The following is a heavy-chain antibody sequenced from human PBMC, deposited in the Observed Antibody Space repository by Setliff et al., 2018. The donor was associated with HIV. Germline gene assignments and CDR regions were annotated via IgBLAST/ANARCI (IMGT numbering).Heavy chain of an antibody. Sequence: PSETLSLTCAVYGGSFNGYYWGWIRQPPGKGLEWIGSIHQSGSTYYNSSLKSRVTMSVDTSKNQFSLKLKSVTAADTAVYYCAREDTTGYYSLSAFDIWGQGTLVTVSS. D-gene: IGHD3-22*01. CDR1: GGSFNGYY. V-gene: IGHV4-34*01. CDR3: AREDTTGYYSLSAFDI. CDR2: IHQSGST. J-gene: IGHJ3*02.